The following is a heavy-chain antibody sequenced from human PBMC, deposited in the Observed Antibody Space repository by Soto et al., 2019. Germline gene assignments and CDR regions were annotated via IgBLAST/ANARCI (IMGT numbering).Heavy chain of an antibody. CDR3: ATATMIVVYDAFDI. CDR1: GYTFTSYA. CDR2: INAGNGNT. Sequence: GASVKVSCKASGYTFTSYAMHWVRQAPGQRLEWMGWINAGNGNTKYSQKFQGRVTITRDTSASTAYMELSSLRSEDTAVYYCATATMIVVYDAFDIWGQGTMVTVSS. V-gene: IGHV1-3*01. J-gene: IGHJ3*02. D-gene: IGHD3-22*01.